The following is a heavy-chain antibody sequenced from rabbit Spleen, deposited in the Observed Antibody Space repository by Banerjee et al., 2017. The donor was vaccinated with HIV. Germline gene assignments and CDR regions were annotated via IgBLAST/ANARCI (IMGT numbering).Heavy chain of an antibody. Sequence: QQLVESGGGLVKPGASLTLTCKASGFSFSSGYDMCWVRQAPGKGLEWVACAYAGSSGRTYSAIWAKGRFTISKSSSTTVTLQMTSLTAADTATYFCARDAGTSFSTYGMDLWGQGTLVTVS. J-gene: IGHJ6*01. CDR3: ARDAGTSFSTYGMDL. V-gene: IGHV1S40*01. CDR2: AYAGSSGRT. CDR1: GFSFSSGYD. D-gene: IGHD8-1*01.